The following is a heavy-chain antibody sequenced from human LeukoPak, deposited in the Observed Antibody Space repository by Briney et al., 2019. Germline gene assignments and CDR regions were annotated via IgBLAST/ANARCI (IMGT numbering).Heavy chain of an antibody. Sequence: ASVKVSCKASGYTFTSYDINWVRQATGQGLEWMGWMNPNSGNTGYAQKFQGRVTMTRNTSISTVYMELSSLRSEDTAVYYCARAELLWFGSGFDPWGQGTLVTVSS. D-gene: IGHD3-10*01. V-gene: IGHV1-8*01. CDR2: MNPNSGNT. CDR3: ARAELLWFGSGFDP. J-gene: IGHJ5*02. CDR1: GYTFTSYD.